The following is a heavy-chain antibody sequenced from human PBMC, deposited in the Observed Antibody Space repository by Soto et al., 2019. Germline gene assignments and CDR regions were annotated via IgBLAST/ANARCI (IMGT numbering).Heavy chain of an antibody. CDR2: IIPIFGTA. D-gene: IGHD6-13*01. CDR3: ARSLSAAAEDYKGMDV. V-gene: IGHV1-69*13. J-gene: IGHJ6*02. CDR1: GGTFSSYA. Sequence: SVKVSCKASGGTFSSYAISWVRQAPGQGLEWMGGIIPIFGTANYAQKFQGRVTITADESTSTAYMELSSLRSEDTAVYYCARSLSAAAEDYKGMDVWGQGTTVTVSS.